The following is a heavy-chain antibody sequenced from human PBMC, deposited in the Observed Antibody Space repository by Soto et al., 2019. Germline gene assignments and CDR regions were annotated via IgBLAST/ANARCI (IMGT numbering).Heavy chain of an antibody. CDR3: AKVFYYYDSSGYYYFDY. Sequence: SLGLACAASGFSFSSYAVSGVRKAPGKGPEWISSISGSGSTIYYADSVKGRFTISRDNSKNTLYLQMSSLRAEDTAVYYCAKVFYYYDSSGYYYFDYWGQGTLVT. CDR2: ISGSGSTI. V-gene: IGHV3-23*01. CDR1: GFSFSSYA. D-gene: IGHD3-22*01. J-gene: IGHJ4*02.